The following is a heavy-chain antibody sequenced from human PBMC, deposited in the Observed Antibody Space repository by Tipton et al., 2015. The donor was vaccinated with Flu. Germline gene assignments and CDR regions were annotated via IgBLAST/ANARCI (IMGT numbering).Heavy chain of an antibody. D-gene: IGHD6-19*01. CDR2: IRGSSGRGAGT. J-gene: IGHJ4*02. CDR3: AKGIPEMVAGLDY. Sequence: SLRLSCAASGFTFARYAMSWVRQAPGKGLEWVSSIRGSSGRGAGTYYADSVKGRFSISRDNSKNTLYLQMNSLRAEDTAIYYCAKGIPEMVAGLDYWGQGTLVTVSS. CDR1: GFTFARYA. V-gene: IGHV3-23*01.